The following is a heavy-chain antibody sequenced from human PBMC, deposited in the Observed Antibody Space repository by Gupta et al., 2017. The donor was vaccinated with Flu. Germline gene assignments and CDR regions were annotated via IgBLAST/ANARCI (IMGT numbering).Heavy chain of an antibody. CDR3: AREVLGGNFFDS. CDR1: GYTFTNYD. J-gene: IGHJ4*02. CDR2: MNPHSGNA. Sequence: QVQLVQSGAEVKKPGASVKVSCKASGYTFTNYDINWVRQATGQGLEWMGWMNPHSGNAGYAQKFQGRVTMTRNTSISTAYMELSSLTSEDTAVYYCAREVLGGNFFDSWGQGTLVTVSS. V-gene: IGHV1-8*01. D-gene: IGHD1-26*01.